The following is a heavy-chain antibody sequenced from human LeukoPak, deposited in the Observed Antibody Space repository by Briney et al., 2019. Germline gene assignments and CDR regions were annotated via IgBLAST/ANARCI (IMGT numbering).Heavy chain of an antibody. CDR3: AREGVVAPIPVPYYLDY. D-gene: IGHD5-12*01. V-gene: IGHV3-33*01. CDR1: GFTFRSYG. CDR2: IWNDGSEK. Sequence: GGSLRLSCAASGFTFRSYGMHWVRQATGKGLEWVAVIWNDGSEKYSADSVKGRFTISRDNFKNTLDLQMNSLRVEDTAVYYCAREGVVAPIPVPYYLDYWGQGTLVTVSS. J-gene: IGHJ4*02.